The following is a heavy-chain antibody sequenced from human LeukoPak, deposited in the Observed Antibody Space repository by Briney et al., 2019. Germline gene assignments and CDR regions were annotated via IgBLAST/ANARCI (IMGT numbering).Heavy chain of an antibody. D-gene: IGHD3-22*01. CDR1: GGSISSYH. V-gene: IGHV4-59*08. CDR3: ARQGPGGYYDSSGYYVLYWYFDL. J-gene: IGHJ2*01. Sequence: SETLSLTCTVSGGSISSYHWNWIRQPPGKGLEWIGYIHYSGSTDCNPALKSRVTISVDTSKHQLSLRLSSVTAADTAVYYCARQGPGGYYDSSGYYVLYWYFDLWGRGTLVTVSS. CDR2: IHYSGST.